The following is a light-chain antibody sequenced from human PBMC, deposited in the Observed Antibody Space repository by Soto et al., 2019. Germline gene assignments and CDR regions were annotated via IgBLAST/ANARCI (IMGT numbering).Light chain of an antibody. CDR2: DAS. J-gene: IGKJ1*01. CDR3: QQYNSYSPWT. V-gene: IGKV1-5*01. Sequence: DIQMTQSPSTLSASIGDRVTITCRASQSISSWLAWYHQKPGKAPKLLIYDASSLESGVPSRFSGSGSGTEFTLTISSLQPDDFATYYCQQYNSYSPWTFGQGTKVDI. CDR1: QSISSW.